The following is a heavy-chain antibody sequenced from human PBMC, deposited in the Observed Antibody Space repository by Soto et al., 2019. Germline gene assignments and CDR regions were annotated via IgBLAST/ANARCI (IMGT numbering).Heavy chain of an antibody. J-gene: IGHJ6*02. Sequence: SETLSLTCTVSGGSISSYYWSWIRQPPGKGLEWIGYIYYSGSTNSNPSLKSRVTISVDTSKNQFSLKLSSVTAADTAVYYCARDQTYTSSSNYGMDVWGQGTTVTVSS. CDR1: GGSISSYY. V-gene: IGHV4-59*01. CDR2: IYYSGST. D-gene: IGHD6-13*01. CDR3: ARDQTYTSSSNYGMDV.